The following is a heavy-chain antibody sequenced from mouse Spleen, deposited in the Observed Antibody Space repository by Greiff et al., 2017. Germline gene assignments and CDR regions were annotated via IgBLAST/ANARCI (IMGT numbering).Heavy chain of an antibody. Sequence: EVQRVESGGGLVKPGGSLKLSCAASGFTFSSYAMSWVRQTPEKRLEWVATISSGGSYTYYPDSVKGRFTISRDNAKNTLYLQMSSLRSEDTAMYYCARGGYWGQGTTLTVSS. CDR3: ARGGY. CDR2: ISSGGSYT. J-gene: IGHJ2*01. V-gene: IGHV5-9-3*01. CDR1: GFTFSSYA.